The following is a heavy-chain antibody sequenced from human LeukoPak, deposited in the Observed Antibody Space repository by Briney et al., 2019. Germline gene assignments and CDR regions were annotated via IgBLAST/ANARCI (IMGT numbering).Heavy chain of an antibody. CDR2: IHVSGNI. V-gene: IGHV4-61*10. Sequence: SETLSLTCTVSGGSLNSGSYFWHWLRQPAGKGLEWIGRIHVSGNINNNPSLKSRDTMSINTSKNQFSLNLRSVTAADTAVYYCARERYSSRGVYGMDVWGQGTAVTVS. CDR3: ARERYSSRGVYGMDV. J-gene: IGHJ6*02. D-gene: IGHD6-13*01. CDR1: GGSLNSGSYF.